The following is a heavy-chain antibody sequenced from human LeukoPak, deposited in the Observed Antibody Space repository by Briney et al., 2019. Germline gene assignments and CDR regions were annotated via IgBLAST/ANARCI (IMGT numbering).Heavy chain of an antibody. V-gene: IGHV1-2*02. D-gene: IGHD2-21*02. CDR3: ARVSFAARPQKYCGGDCYSYYFDY. CDR1: GYTFTGYY. CDR2: INPNSGGT. Sequence: ASVKVSCKASGYTFTGYYMHWVRQAPGQGLEGMGWINPNSGGTNYAQKFQGRVTMTEDTSTDTAYMELSSLRSEDTAVYYCARVSFAARPQKYCGGDCYSYYFDYWGQGTLVTVSS. J-gene: IGHJ4*02.